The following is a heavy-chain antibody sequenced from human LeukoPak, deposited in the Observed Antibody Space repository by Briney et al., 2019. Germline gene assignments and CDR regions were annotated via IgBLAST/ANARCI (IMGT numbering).Heavy chain of an antibody. CDR3: VKDVGRNYYYGMDV. CDR2: ISWNSGTV. Sequence: GGSLRLSCAASGFTFDVYAMHWVRQAPGKGLEWVSGISWNSGTVGYADSVKGRFTIPRDNAKNSLYLQMNSLRAEDTALYYCVKDVGRNYYYGMDVWGQGTTVTVSS. V-gene: IGHV3-9*01. J-gene: IGHJ6*02. CDR1: GFTFDVYA.